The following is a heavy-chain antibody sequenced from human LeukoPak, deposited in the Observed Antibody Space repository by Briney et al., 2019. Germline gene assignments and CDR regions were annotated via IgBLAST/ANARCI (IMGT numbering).Heavy chain of an antibody. V-gene: IGHV4-39*01. CDR2: IYYSGST. J-gene: IGHJ4*02. D-gene: IGHD3-22*01. CDR1: GGSISSSSYY. Sequence: SETLSLTCTVSGGSISSSSYYWGWIRQPPGKGLEWIGSIYYSGSTYYNPSLKSRVTISVDTSKNQFSLKLSSVTAADTAVYYCARSGLDDSSGYYQPEFDYWGQGTLVTVSS. CDR3: ARSGLDDSSGYYQPEFDY.